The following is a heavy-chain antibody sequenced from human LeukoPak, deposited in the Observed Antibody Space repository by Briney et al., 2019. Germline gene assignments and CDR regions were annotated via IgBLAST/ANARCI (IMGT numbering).Heavy chain of an antibody. J-gene: IGHJ4*02. D-gene: IGHD3-10*01. V-gene: IGHV4-39*07. CDR3: ARVGVTMVRGVIDY. Sequence: SETLSLTCTVSGGSISSSSYYWGWIRQPPGKGLEWIGSIYYSGSTNYNPSLRSRVTISVDTSKNQFSLKVSSVTAADTAVYYCARVGVTMVRGVIDYWGQGTLVTVSS. CDR2: IYYSGST. CDR1: GGSISSSSYY.